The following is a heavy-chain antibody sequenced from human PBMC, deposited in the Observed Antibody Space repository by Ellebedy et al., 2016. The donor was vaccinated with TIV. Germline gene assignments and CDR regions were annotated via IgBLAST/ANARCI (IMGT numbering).Heavy chain of an antibody. V-gene: IGHV3-23*01. D-gene: IGHD5-24*01. J-gene: IGHJ4*02. CDR2: ISGSGGST. CDR3: ATEGDGLHRRTLAW. Sequence: GGSLRLSCAGSGFIFSSYAMSWVRQAPGKGLEWVSAISGSGGSTYYADSVKGRFTISRDNSKNTLYLQMSSLRVEDTALYYCATEGDGLHRRTLAWWGQGTLVTVSS. CDR1: GFIFSSYA.